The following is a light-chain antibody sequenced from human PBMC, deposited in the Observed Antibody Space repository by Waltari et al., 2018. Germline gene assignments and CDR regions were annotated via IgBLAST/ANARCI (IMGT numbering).Light chain of an antibody. V-gene: IGKV2-28*01. J-gene: IGKJ1*01. Sequence: DIVMTQSPLSLSVTPGEPASISCRSSQSLLHSSGNTFLDWYLQKPGPSPQLLIYLVSHRASGVPDRFSGSGSGTDFTLKISRVEAEDVGVYFCMQARQTPWTFGQGTKVEIK. CDR1: QSLLHSSGNTF. CDR3: MQARQTPWT. CDR2: LVS.